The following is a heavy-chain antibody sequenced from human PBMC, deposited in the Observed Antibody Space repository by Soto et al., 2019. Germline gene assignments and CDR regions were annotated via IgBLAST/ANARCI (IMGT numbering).Heavy chain of an antibody. J-gene: IGHJ6*02. CDR1: GASIRSSISY. Sequence: SETLSLTFSVSGASIRSSISYWGWIRHATVKGLDCIGSVYYSGLTHYNPSFSGRVAIFVDTSKNQFSLKMSSVTAADTAVHYCARTYYDILTGYSHYYYYGMDVWGQGTTVTVSS. CDR2: VYYSGLT. V-gene: IGHV4-39*01. CDR3: ARTYYDILTGYSHYYYYGMDV. D-gene: IGHD3-9*01.